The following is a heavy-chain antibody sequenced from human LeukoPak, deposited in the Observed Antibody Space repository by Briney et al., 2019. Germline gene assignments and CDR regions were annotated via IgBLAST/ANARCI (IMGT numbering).Heavy chain of an antibody. CDR2: IYYSGST. J-gene: IGHJ4*02. CDR3: ASGSITGTTSY. D-gene: IGHD1-20*01. V-gene: IGHV4-59*01. CDR1: GGSISSYY. Sequence: MSSETLSLTCTVSGGSISSYYWSWIRQPPGKGLEWIGYIYYSGSTNYNPSLKSRVTISVDTSKNQFSLKLSSVTAADTAVYYCASGSITGTTSYWGQGTLVTVSS.